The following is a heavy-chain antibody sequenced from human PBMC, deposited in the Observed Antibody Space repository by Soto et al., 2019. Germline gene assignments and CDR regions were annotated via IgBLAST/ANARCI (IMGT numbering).Heavy chain of an antibody. V-gene: IGHV4-30-4*01. CDR2: IHHTGSP. Sequence: PSETLSLTCTVSGGSISSGDYYWSWIRQPPGKGLEWIAYIHHTGSPYYNLSLKSRLTISIDTSKNQFSLRLSSVTAADTAVYYCARSRHSGSYFFDYWGQGILVTSPQ. CDR1: GGSISSGDYY. CDR3: ARSRHSGSYFFDY. J-gene: IGHJ4*02. D-gene: IGHD1-26*01.